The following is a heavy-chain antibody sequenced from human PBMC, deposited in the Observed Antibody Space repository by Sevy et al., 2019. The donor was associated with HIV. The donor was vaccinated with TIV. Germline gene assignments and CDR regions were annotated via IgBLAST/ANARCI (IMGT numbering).Heavy chain of an antibody. CDR3: VKARGMTGTGGDC. Sequence: GGCLRLSCAASGFTFSNFGMHWVRQAPGKGLEWVSFIQYDGSHKYYTDSVKGRLTISRDNSKNTLYLQMNSLRAQDTAVYYCVKARGMTGTGGDCWGQGTLVTVSS. J-gene: IGHJ4*02. D-gene: IGHD1-20*01. V-gene: IGHV3-30*02. CDR2: IQYDGSHK. CDR1: GFTFSNFG.